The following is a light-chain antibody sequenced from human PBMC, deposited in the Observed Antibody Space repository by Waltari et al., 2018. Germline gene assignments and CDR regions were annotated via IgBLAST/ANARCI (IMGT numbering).Light chain of an antibody. J-gene: IGLJ2*01. Sequence: QSVLTQPPSASAAARKSVTIPCSGSSSNIGSNGVSWYQQLPETPPKLLIYYNDWRASGVSDRFSGSKSGTSASLAISGLQTEDEADYYCAAWDDSLGGGLFGGGTRLTVL. CDR3: AAWDDSLGGGL. CDR2: YND. V-gene: IGLV1-47*02. CDR1: SSNIGSNG.